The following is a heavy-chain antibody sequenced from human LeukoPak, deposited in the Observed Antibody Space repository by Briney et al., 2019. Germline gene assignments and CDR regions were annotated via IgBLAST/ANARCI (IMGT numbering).Heavy chain of an antibody. J-gene: IGHJ6*04. CDR3: ARDRGKVITMVRGNYGKDV. CDR1: GYTFTSYG. CDR2: ISAYNGNT. Sequence: ASVKVSCKASGYTFTSYGISWVRQAPGQGLEWMGWISAYNGNTNYAQKLQGRVTMTTDTSTSTAYMELRSLRSDDTAVYYCARDRGKVITMVRGNYGKDVWGKGTTVTVSS. V-gene: IGHV1-18*04. D-gene: IGHD3-10*01.